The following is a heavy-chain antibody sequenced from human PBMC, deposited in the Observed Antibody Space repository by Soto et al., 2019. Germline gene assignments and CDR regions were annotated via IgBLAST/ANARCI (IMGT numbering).Heavy chain of an antibody. CDR2: ISYDGSNK. Sequence: GGSLRLSCAASGFTFSSYAMHWVRQAPGKGLEWVAFISYDGSNKYYADSVKGRFTISRDNSKNTLCLQMNTLRAEDTAVYYCARVGYHYGMDVWGQGTTVTVSS. V-gene: IGHV3-30-3*01. CDR1: GFTFSSYA. J-gene: IGHJ6*02. CDR3: ARVGYHYGMDV.